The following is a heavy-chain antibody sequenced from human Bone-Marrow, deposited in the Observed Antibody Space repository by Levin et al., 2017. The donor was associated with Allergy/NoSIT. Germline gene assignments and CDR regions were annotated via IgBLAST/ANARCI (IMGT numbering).Heavy chain of an antibody. Sequence: VASVKVSCKPSGYTFTNYDINWMRQAAGQGLEWMGWMNPNSGNTGYAQKFQGRVTMTRDTSISTAYMELNSLISDDTAVYYCARNPPKTGWFDPWGQGTLVIVSS. J-gene: IGHJ5*02. CDR1: GYTFTNYD. CDR3: ARNPPKTGWFDP. V-gene: IGHV1-8*01. CDR2: MNPNSGNT.